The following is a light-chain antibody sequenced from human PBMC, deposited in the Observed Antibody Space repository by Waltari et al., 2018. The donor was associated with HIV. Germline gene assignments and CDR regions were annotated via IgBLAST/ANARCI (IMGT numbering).Light chain of an antibody. V-gene: IGLV2-8*01. J-gene: IGLJ1*01. CDR2: DVT. CDR1: SSDVGAFKY. CDR3: SSYAGSSMSYA. Sequence: QSALTQPPSASGSPGQSVTISCTGASSDVGAFKYVSWYQQHPGKAPKLLIYDVTKRPSVVPGRFSGSKSGNTASLTVSGLQAEDEAHYYCSSYAGSSMSYAFGTGTKVTVL.